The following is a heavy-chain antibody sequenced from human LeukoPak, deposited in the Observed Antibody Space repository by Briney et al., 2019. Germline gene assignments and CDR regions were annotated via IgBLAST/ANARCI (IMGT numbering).Heavy chain of an antibody. CDR1: GGSIRNYY. CDR2: IYYSGST. Sequence: SETLSLTCTVSGGSIRNYYWGWIRQPPGKGLEWIGSIYYSGSTYYNPSLKSRVTISVDTSKNQFSLKLSSVTAADTAVYYCARGRGWGYDFWRNHYMDVWGKGTTVTVSS. D-gene: IGHD3-3*01. CDR3: ARGRGWGYDFWRNHYMDV. J-gene: IGHJ6*03. V-gene: IGHV4-39*07.